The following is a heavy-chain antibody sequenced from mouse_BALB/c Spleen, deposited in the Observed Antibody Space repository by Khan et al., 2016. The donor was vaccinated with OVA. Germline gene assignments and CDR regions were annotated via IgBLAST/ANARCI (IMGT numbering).Heavy chain of an antibody. J-gene: IGHJ2*01. Sequence: EVQLVESGPGLVKPSQSLSLTCTVTGYSITSGYGWNWIRQFPGNILEWMGYISYSGSTNYNPSLKSRISITRDTSKNQFFLQVNSVTTEDTATYYCARTARIKYWGQGTTLTVSS. V-gene: IGHV3-2*02. D-gene: IGHD1-2*01. CDR1: GYSITSGYG. CDR2: ISYSGST. CDR3: ARTARIKY.